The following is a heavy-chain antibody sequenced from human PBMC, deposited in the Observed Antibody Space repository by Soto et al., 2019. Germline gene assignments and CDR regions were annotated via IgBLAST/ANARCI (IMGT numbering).Heavy chain of an antibody. D-gene: IGHD2-2*03. CDR3: ARDPIGYCSSTSCYGGGFDY. J-gene: IGHJ4*02. Sequence: SETLSLTCTVSGGSISSGGYYWSWIRQHPGKGLEWIGYIYYSGSTYYNPSLKSRVTISVDTSKNQFSLKLSSVTAADTAVYYCARDPIGYCSSTSCYGGGFDYWGQGTLVTVSS. V-gene: IGHV4-31*03. CDR2: IYYSGST. CDR1: GGSISSGGYY.